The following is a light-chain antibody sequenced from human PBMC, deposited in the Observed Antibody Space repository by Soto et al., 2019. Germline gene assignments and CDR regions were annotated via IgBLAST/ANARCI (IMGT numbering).Light chain of an antibody. CDR1: QSVSSSY. Sequence: EIVLTQSPGTLSLSPGERATLSCRASQSVSSSYLAWYQLKPGQAPRLLIYGASSRATGIPDRFSGSGSGTDFTLTISRLEPEDFAVYYCQQYGSSQVTFGGGTKVEIK. CDR3: QQYGSSQVT. J-gene: IGKJ4*01. CDR2: GAS. V-gene: IGKV3-20*01.